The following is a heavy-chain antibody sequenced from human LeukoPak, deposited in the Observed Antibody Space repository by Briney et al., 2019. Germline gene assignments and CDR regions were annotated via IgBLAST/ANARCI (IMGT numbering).Heavy chain of an antibody. D-gene: IGHD6-6*01. CDR3: ARGLTAARRYYFDY. CDR2: MNPNSGNT. V-gene: IGHV1-8*01. CDR1: VYTFTSYD. J-gene: IGHJ4*02. Sequence: GASVTVSCKASVYTFTSYDINWVRQATGQGLEWMGWMNPNSGNTGYAQKFQGRVTMTRNTSISTAYMELSSLRSEDTAVYYCARGLTAARRYYFDYWGQGTLVTVSS.